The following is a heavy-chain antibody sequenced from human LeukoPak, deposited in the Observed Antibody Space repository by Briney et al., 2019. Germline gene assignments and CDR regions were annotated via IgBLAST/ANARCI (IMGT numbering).Heavy chain of an antibody. J-gene: IGHJ3*02. CDR3: ARDHRYNWNVGGSGAFDI. CDR1: GFTFSSYE. V-gene: IGHV3-48*03. CDR2: ISSSGSTI. Sequence: PGGSLRLSCAASGFTFSSYEMNWVRQAPGKGLEWVSYISSSGSTIYYADSVKGRFTISRDNAKNSLYLQMNSLRAEDTAVYYCARDHRYNWNVGGSGAFDIWGQGTMVTVSS. D-gene: IGHD1-1*01.